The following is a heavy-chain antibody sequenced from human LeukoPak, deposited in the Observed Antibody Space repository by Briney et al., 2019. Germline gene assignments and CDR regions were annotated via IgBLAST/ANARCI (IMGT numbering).Heavy chain of an antibody. V-gene: IGHV3-33*01. CDR2: IWYDGSNK. Sequence: PGRSLRLSCAASGFTFSSYGMHWVRQAPGKGLEWVAVIWYDGSNKYYADSVKGRFTISRDNSKNTLYLQMNSLRAEDTAVYYCARDGSYDFWSGYPFVQNWFDPWGQGTLVTVSS. CDR3: ARDGSYDFWSGYPFVQNWFDP. J-gene: IGHJ5*02. D-gene: IGHD3-3*01. CDR1: GFTFSSYG.